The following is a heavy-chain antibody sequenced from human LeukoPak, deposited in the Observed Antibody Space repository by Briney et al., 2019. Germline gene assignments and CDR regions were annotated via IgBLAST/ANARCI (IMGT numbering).Heavy chain of an antibody. Sequence: SETLSLTCTVSGGSISSYYWSWIRQPPGKGLEWIGYIYYSGSTNYNPSLKSRVTISVDTSKNQFSLKLSSVTAADTAVYYCAKSSNHYRPFDDWGQGTLVTVSS. D-gene: IGHD3-16*02. CDR3: AKSSNHYRPFDD. J-gene: IGHJ4*02. CDR2: IYYSGST. CDR1: GGSISSYY. V-gene: IGHV4-59*08.